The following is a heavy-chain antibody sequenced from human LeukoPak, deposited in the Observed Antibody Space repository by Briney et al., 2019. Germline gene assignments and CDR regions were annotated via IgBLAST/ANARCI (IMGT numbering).Heavy chain of an antibody. Sequence: SETLSLTCTVSGGSINSYYWSCIRQPAGKGLEWIGRIYSSGSTNYNPSLKSRVSMSVDTSKNQFSLKLTSATAADTAVYYCARGGKATVVTMWGQGILVTVSS. J-gene: IGHJ4*02. CDR2: IYSSGST. CDR1: GGSINSYY. D-gene: IGHD4-23*01. CDR3: ARGGKATVVTM. V-gene: IGHV4-4*07.